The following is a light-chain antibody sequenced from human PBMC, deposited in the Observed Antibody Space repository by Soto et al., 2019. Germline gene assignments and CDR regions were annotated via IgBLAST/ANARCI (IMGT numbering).Light chain of an antibody. V-gene: IGKV3-11*01. Sequence: EIVLTQSPATLSLPPGERATLSCRASQSVSSYLAWYQQKPGQAPRLLIYDASNRATGIPARFSGSGSGTDFTLTISNLEPEDFAVYYCQQRSNWPPLTFGGGTKVDIK. CDR1: QSVSSY. CDR3: QQRSNWPPLT. CDR2: DAS. J-gene: IGKJ4*01.